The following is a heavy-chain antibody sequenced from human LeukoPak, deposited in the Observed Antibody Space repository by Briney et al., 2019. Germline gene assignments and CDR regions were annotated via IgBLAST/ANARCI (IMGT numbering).Heavy chain of an antibody. CDR3: ARDRSNSEY. Sequence: ASVKVSCKTSGYGFSTYGISWVRQAPGQGLEWLGWISVDNGNTSYAQKFQDRVTITTDTSTSTVYMELTSLKSDDTAVYYCARDRSNSEYWGQGTLVTVSS. CDR2: ISVDNGNT. V-gene: IGHV1-18*01. CDR1: GYGFSTYG. J-gene: IGHJ4*02. D-gene: IGHD1-26*01.